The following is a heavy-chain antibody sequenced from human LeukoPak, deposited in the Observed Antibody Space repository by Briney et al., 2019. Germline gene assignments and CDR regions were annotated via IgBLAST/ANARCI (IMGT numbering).Heavy chain of an antibody. CDR2: IYYSGST. CDR1: GGSISSYY. CDR3: ARQKRRDDAFDI. J-gene: IGHJ3*02. Sequence: PSETLSLTCTVSGGSISSYYWSWIRQPPGKGLEWIGYIYYSGSTNYNPSLKSRVTISVDTSKNQFSLKLSFVTAADTAVYYCARQKRRDDAFDIWGQGTMVTVSS. V-gene: IGHV4-59*01.